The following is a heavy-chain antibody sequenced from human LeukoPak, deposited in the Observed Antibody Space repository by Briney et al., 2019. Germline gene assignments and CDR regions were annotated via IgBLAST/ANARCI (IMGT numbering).Heavy chain of an antibody. V-gene: IGHV4-39*01. J-gene: IGHJ5*02. CDR1: GGSISSSSYY. D-gene: IGHD5-24*01. Sequence: SETLSLTCTVSGGSISSSSYYWGWIRQPPGKGLEWIGSIYYSGSTYYNPSLKSRVTISVDTSKNQFSLKLSSVTAADTAVYYCARAGMATISVWFDPSGRGTLDTVSS. CDR2: IYYSGST. CDR3: ARAGMATISVWFDP.